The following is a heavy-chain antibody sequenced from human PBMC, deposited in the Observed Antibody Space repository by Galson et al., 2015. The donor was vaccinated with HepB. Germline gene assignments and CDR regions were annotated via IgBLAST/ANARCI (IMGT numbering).Heavy chain of an antibody. J-gene: IGHJ4*02. CDR2: IYWNDDK. D-gene: IGHD2-21*02. CDR3: AHLNLVVTATGHDY. CDR1: GFSLSTSGVG. Sequence: PALVKPTQTLTLTCTFSGFSLSTSGVGVGWIRQPPGKALEWLALIYWNDDKRYSPSLKSRLTITKDTSKNQVVLTMTNMDPVDTATYYCAHLNLVVTATGHDYWGQGTLVTVSS. V-gene: IGHV2-5*01.